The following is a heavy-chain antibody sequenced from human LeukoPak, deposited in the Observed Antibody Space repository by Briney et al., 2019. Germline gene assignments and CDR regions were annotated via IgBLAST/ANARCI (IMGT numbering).Heavy chain of an antibody. CDR1: GASMTTYY. V-gene: IGHV4-59*01. Sequence: SETLSLTCTVSGASMTTYYWSWIRQPPGKGLEWVAYIYSSGSTNYNPSLKSRLTISIDTSKKQFSLKMSSVTAADTALYYCARLPAARLISGAFDIWGQGTMVTVSS. J-gene: IGHJ3*02. CDR2: IYSSGST. D-gene: IGHD1-20*01. CDR3: ARLPAARLISGAFDI.